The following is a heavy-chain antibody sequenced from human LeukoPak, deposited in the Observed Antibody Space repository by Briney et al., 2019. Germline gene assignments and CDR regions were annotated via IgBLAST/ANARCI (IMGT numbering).Heavy chain of an antibody. CDR3: ASVGTTMVY. CDR1: GGSFSGYY. J-gene: IGHJ4*02. V-gene: IGHV4-34*01. CDR2: INHSGST. Sequence: PSETLSLTCAVYGGSFSGYYRSWIRQPPGKGLEWIGEINHSGSTNYNPSLKSRVTISVDTSKNQFSLKLSSVTAADTAVYYCASVGTTMVYWGQGTLVTVSS. D-gene: IGHD1-7*01.